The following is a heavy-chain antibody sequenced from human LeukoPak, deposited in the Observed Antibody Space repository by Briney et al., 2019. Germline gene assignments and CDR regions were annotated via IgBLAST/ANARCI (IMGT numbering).Heavy chain of an antibody. CDR2: IYYSGST. V-gene: IGHV4-39*01. Sequence: SETLSLTCTVSGGSISSSSYYWGWIRRPPGKGLEWIGSIYYSGSTYYNPSLKSRVTISVDTSKNQFSLKLSSVTGADTAVYYCARLGDGYNSIIDYWGQGTLVTVSS. J-gene: IGHJ4*02. CDR1: GGSISSSSYY. CDR3: ARLGDGYNSIIDY. D-gene: IGHD5-24*01.